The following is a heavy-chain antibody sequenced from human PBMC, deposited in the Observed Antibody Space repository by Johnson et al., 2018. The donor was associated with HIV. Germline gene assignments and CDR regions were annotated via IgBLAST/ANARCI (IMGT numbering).Heavy chain of an antibody. CDR2: LYSDGRT. J-gene: IGHJ3*02. CDR1: GFIVSSKY. V-gene: IGHV3-66*02. CDR3: AKDLRSYGNDAFDI. D-gene: IGHD5-18*01. Sequence: MQLVESGGGLVQPGGSLRLSCAASGFIVSSKYMTWFRQAPGKGLEWVSVLYSDGRTYYADSVKGRFTISRDNSNNTLYLQMNSLRAEDTALYYCAKDLRSYGNDAFDIWGQGTMVTVSS.